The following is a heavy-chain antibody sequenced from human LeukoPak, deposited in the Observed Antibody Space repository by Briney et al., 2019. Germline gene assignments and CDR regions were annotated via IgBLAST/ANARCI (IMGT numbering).Heavy chain of an antibody. J-gene: IGHJ5*02. D-gene: IGHD3-10*01. CDR2: IYYSGST. CDR1: GGSISSSSYY. CDR3: ARTYYYGSGSSYFDP. V-gene: IGHV4-39*01. Sequence: PSETLSLTCTVSGGSISSSSYYWGWIRQPPGKGLEWIGSIYYSGSTYYNPSLKSQVTISVDTSKNQFSLNLTSVTAADTAVYYCARTYYYGSGSSYFDPWGQGTLVTVSS.